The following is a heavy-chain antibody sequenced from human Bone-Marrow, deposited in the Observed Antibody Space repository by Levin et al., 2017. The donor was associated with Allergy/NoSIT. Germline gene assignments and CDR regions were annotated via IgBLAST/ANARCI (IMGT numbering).Heavy chain of an antibody. CDR2: INSDGSST. J-gene: IGHJ5*02. Sequence: GGSLRLSCAASGFTFSSYWMHWVRQAPGKGLVWVSRINSDGSSTSYADSVKGRFTISRDNAKNTLYLQMNSLRAEDTAVYYCASSCSSTSCDYWNWLDPWGQGTLVTVSS. CDR1: GFTFSSYW. CDR3: ASSCSSTSCDYWNWLDP. D-gene: IGHD2-2*01. V-gene: IGHV3-74*01.